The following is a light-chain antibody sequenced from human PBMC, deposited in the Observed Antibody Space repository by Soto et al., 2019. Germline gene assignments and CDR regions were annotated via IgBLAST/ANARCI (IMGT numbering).Light chain of an antibody. Sequence: DIQMTQSPSSLSASVGDRVTITCRASQGISNYLAWYQQKPGKLPKLLIYAASTLQSGVPSRFSGSGSGTEFTLTISSXQTDDFASYYCQQYDSYSWTFGQGTKVDTK. J-gene: IGKJ1*01. CDR2: AAS. V-gene: IGKV1-27*01. CDR1: QGISNY. CDR3: QQYDSYSWT.